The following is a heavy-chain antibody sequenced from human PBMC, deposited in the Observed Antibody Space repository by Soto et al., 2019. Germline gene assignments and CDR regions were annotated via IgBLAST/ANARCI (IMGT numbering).Heavy chain of an antibody. Sequence: EVQLVESGGGLVKPGGSLRLSCAASGFTFSSYSMNWVRQAPGKGLEWVSSISSSSSYIYYADSVKGRFTISRDNGKNSLFLQMNSLRAEDTAVYYCERLRGSSWNYYYYGMDVWGQGTTVTVFS. J-gene: IGHJ6*02. D-gene: IGHD6-13*01. CDR2: ISSSSSYI. CDR1: GFTFSSYS. V-gene: IGHV3-21*01. CDR3: ERLRGSSWNYYYYGMDV.